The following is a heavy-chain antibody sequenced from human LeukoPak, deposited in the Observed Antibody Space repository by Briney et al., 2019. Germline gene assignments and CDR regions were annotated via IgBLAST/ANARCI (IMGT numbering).Heavy chain of an antibody. Sequence: QPGGSLRLSCAASGFTFSNYWMIWARQAPGKGLEWVANINREGSEKHYAVSVNGRFTISRDNAKNSMFLQMNSLRVDDTAMYYCVRDSGAYSSVYYDAFDFCGQGAVVTVSS. CDR1: GFTFSNYW. D-gene: IGHD5/OR15-5a*01. J-gene: IGHJ3*01. V-gene: IGHV3-7*01. CDR3: VRDSGAYSSVYYDAFDF. CDR2: INREGSEK.